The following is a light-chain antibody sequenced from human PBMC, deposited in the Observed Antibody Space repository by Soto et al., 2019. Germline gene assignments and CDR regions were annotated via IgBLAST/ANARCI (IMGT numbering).Light chain of an antibody. Sequence: QSVLTQPPSASGTPGQRVTISCSGSSSNIGSNSVNWYQQLPGTAPKLLIYSNIQRPSGVPFRFSGSKSGTSASLAISWLQSEDEADYYCAAWDDSLNGPVFGTGTKVTV. CDR1: SSNIGSNS. CDR2: SNI. CDR3: AAWDDSLNGPV. V-gene: IGLV1-44*01. J-gene: IGLJ1*01.